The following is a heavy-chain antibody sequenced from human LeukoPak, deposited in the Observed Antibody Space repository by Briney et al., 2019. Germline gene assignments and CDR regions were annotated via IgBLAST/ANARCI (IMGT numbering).Heavy chain of an antibody. CDR3: AKTDYLLYYYYGMDV. J-gene: IGHJ6*02. CDR1: GFTFSSYA. Sequence: PGGSLRLSCAASGFTFSSYAMSSVRQAPGKGLEWVSAISGSGGSTYYADSVKGRFTISRDNSKNTLYLQMNSLRAEDTAVYYCAKTDYLLYYYYGMDVWGQGTTVTVSS. D-gene: IGHD4-17*01. V-gene: IGHV3-23*01. CDR2: ISGSGGST.